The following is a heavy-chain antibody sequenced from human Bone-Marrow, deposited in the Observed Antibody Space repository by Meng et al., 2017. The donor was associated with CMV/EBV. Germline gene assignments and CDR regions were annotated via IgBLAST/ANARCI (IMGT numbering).Heavy chain of an antibody. CDR2: ISSSGSTI. D-gene: IGHD1-26*01. CDR3: ARDVRGATPGYYYGMDV. V-gene: IGHV3-11*01. J-gene: IGHJ6*02. CDR1: GFTFSSYA. Sequence: GESLKISCAASGFTFSSYAMSWIRQAPGKGLEWVSYISSSGSTIYYADSVKGRFTISRDNAKNSLYLQMNSLRAEDTAVYYCARDVRGATPGYYYGMDVWGQGTTVTVSS.